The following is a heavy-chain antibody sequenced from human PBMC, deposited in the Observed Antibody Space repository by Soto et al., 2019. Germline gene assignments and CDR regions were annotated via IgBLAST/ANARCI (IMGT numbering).Heavy chain of an antibody. Sequence: QVQLVQSGADAKTPGASVKVSCKASQYSFTNYCVHWVRQAPGQGLEWMGVINPSGGSTKYAQRFRGRVTMTRDTSTSTVYMDLRSLRPEDTAVYFCARALYDTDSVPVGAESRYYVMDVWGRGTTVTVSS. CDR2: INPSGGST. V-gene: IGHV1-46*01. J-gene: IGHJ6*02. CDR1: QYSFTNYC. CDR3: ARALYDTDSVPVGAESRYYVMDV. D-gene: IGHD3-22*01.